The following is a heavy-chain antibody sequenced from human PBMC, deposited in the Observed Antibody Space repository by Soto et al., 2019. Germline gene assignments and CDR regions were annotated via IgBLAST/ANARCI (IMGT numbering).Heavy chain of an antibody. V-gene: IGHV4-59*01. CDR3: ARGRDIVGARGYYYMDV. D-gene: IGHD1-26*01. CDR2: IYYSGST. J-gene: IGHJ6*03. CDR1: GGSISSYY. Sequence: SETLSLTCTVSGGSISSYYWSWIRQPPGKGLEWIGYIYYSGSTNYNPSLKSRVTISVDTSKNQFSLKLSSVTAADTAVYFCARGRDIVGARGYYYMDVWGKGTTVTVSS.